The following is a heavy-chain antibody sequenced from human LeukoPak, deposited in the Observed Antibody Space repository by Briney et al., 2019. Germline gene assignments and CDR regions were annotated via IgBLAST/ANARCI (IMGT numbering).Heavy chain of an antibody. J-gene: IGHJ4*02. Sequence: GESLKISCKGSGYSFTSYWIGWVRQMPGKGLEWMGIIYPGDSDTRYSPSFQGQVTISADKSISTAYLQWSSLKASDTAMYYCARRAHDSSGYPDYFDYWGQGTLVTVSS. CDR1: GYSFTSYW. CDR3: ARRAHDSSGYPDYFDY. D-gene: IGHD3-22*01. CDR2: IYPGDSDT. V-gene: IGHV5-51*01.